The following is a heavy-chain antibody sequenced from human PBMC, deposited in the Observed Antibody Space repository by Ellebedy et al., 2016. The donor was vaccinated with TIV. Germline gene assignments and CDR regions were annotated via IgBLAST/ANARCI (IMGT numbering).Heavy chain of an antibody. D-gene: IGHD3-16*01. J-gene: IGHJ5*02. CDR3: ARSYGARTSGP. Sequence: PGGSLRLSCAVSGFTFSSYDMNRVRQAPGKGLEWVSYISGSASATTYADSVKGRFTISRDNARTSLYLQMTSLRVDDTAMYYCARSYGARTSGPWGQGTLVTVSS. V-gene: IGHV3-48*03. CDR2: ISGSASAT. CDR1: GFTFSSYD.